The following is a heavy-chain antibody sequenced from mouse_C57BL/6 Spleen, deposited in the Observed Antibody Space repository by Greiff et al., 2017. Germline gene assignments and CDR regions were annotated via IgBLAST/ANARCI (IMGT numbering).Heavy chain of an antibody. CDR1: GYTFTGYW. D-gene: IGHD1-1*01. CDR3: ARWVITTVKACFAY. V-gene: IGHV1-9*01. CDR2: ILPGSGST. J-gene: IGHJ3*01. Sequence: VKLMESGAELMKPGASVKLSCKATGYTFTGYWIEWVKQRPGPGLEWIGEILPGSGSTNYNEKFKGKATFTADTSSNTAYMQLSSLTTEDSAIYYCARWVITTVKACFAYWGQGTLVTVSA.